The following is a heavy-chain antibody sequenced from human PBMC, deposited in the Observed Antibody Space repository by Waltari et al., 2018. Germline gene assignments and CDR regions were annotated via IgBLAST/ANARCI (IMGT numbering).Heavy chain of an antibody. CDR2: IDYRGST. V-gene: IGHV4-59*01. Sequence: QVQLQESGPGLVKPSETLSLTCTVSGGSISSYYWSWIRQPPGKGLEWSGYIDYRGSTNYNPSLKSRVTISVDTSKNQFSLKLSSVTAADTAVYYCARGYRGSSWNDWYFDLWGRGTLVTVSS. CDR1: GGSISSYY. D-gene: IGHD6-13*01. J-gene: IGHJ2*01. CDR3: ARGYRGSSWNDWYFDL.